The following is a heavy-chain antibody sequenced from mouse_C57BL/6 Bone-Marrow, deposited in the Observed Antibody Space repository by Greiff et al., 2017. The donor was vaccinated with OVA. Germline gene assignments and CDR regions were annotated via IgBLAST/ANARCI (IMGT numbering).Heavy chain of an antibody. CDR2: ISNGGGST. Sequence: EVQLQESGGGLVQPGGSLKLSCAASGFTFSDYYMYWVRQTPEKRLEWVAYISNGGGSTYYPDTVKGRFTISRDNAKNTLYLQMSRLKSEDTAMYYCAREDYYGSSYGDYWGQGTSVTVSS. D-gene: IGHD1-1*01. V-gene: IGHV5-12*01. CDR3: AREDYYGSSYGDY. CDR1: GFTFSDYY. J-gene: IGHJ4*01.